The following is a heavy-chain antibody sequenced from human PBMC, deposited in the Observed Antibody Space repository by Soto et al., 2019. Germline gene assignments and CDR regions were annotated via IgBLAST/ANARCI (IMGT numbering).Heavy chain of an antibody. CDR3: ARLKGGRKIDILTGYLDPGSDY. V-gene: IGHV4-39*01. J-gene: IGHJ4*02. D-gene: IGHD3-9*01. CDR1: GGSISSSSYY. CDR2: IYYSGST. Sequence: LSLTCTVSGGSISSSSYYWGWIRQPPGKGLEWIGSIYYSGSTYYNPSLQSRVTISVDTSKNQFSLKLSSVTAADTAVYYCARLKGGRKIDILTGYLDPGSDYWGQGTLVTVSS.